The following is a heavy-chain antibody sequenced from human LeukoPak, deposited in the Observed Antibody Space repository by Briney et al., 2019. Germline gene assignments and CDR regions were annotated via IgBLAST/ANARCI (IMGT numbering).Heavy chain of an antibody. Sequence: HGESLKISCKGSGYSFTSYWIGWVRQMPGKGLEWMGIIYPGDSDTRYSPSFQGQVTISADKSISTAYLQWSSLKASDTAMYYCARGYCSGGSCHDAFDIWGQGTMVTVSS. D-gene: IGHD2-15*01. CDR2: IYPGDSDT. J-gene: IGHJ3*02. V-gene: IGHV5-51*01. CDR1: GYSFTSYW. CDR3: ARGYCSGGSCHDAFDI.